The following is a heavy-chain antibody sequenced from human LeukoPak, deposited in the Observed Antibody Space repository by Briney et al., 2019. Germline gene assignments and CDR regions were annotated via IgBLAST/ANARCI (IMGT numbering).Heavy chain of an antibody. Sequence: PGGSLRLSCAASGFTVSTNYMSWVRQAPGKGPEWVSVIYSGGSTYYADSVKGRFTISRGNSKNTLYLQMNSLRAEDTAVYYCARVRPYDYVWGSYRPLDYWGQGTLVTVSS. V-gene: IGHV3-53*01. CDR3: ARVRPYDYVWGSYRPLDY. CDR2: IYSGGST. D-gene: IGHD3-16*02. CDR1: GFTVSTNY. J-gene: IGHJ4*02.